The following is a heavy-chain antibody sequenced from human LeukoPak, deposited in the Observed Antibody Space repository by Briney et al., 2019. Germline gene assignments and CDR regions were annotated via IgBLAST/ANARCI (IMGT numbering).Heavy chain of an antibody. CDR1: GFTFSSYA. V-gene: IGHV3-74*01. CDR3: ARARYSSGWQFDH. J-gene: IGHJ5*02. Sequence: GGSLRLSCAASGFTFSSYAMSWVRHAPGKGLVWVSRINSDGSSTSYADSVKGRFTISRANAKNTLYLQMNSLRAEDTAVYYCARARYSSGWQFDHWGQGTLVTVSS. D-gene: IGHD6-19*01. CDR2: INSDGSST.